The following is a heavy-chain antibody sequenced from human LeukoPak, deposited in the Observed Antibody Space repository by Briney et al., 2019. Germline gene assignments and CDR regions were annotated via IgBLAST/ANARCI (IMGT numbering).Heavy chain of an antibody. CDR2: IYDSGST. CDR3: ARGVTMVRGVIMVYFDY. Sequence: PSQTLSLTCAVSGGSISSGGYSWSWIRPPPGKGLEWIGYIYDSGSTYSTPSLKSLVTISVDRSKNQFSLKLSSVTAADTAVYYCARGVTMVRGVIMVYFDYWGQGTLVTVSS. CDR1: GGSISSGGYS. J-gene: IGHJ4*02. D-gene: IGHD3-10*01. V-gene: IGHV4-30-2*01.